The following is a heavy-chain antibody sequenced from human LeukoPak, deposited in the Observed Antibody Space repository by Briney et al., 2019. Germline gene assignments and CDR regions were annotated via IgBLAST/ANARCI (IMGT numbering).Heavy chain of an antibody. CDR2: IKPDGSDR. D-gene: IGHD6-19*01. CDR3: SGRSGFSSIY. Sequence: PGGSLRLSCAASGFSFSTHWMNWVRQAPGGGLEWLANIKPDGSDRYYVDSVRGRFTISRDNAKNLVYLRIDSLRTEDTGVYYCSGRSGFSSIYWGQGTLVKVSS. CDR1: GFSFSTHW. J-gene: IGHJ4*02. V-gene: IGHV3-7*01.